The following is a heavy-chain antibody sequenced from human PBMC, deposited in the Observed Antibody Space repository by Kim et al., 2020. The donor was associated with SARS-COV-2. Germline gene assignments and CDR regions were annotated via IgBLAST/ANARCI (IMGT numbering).Heavy chain of an antibody. Sequence: GGSLRLSCEASGFTFSEFAMNWVRQAPGKGLEWVSVISANGKSSHYADSVKGRFTISRDNSKNTLSLQMNSLRAEDNALYYCAKDHPVTDDIEVVPVTNFAXGGQGTLVTVST. V-gene: IGHV3-23*01. CDR1: GFTFSEFA. J-gene: IGHJ4*02. CDR2: ISANGKSS. CDR3: AKDHPVTDDIEVVPVTNFAX. D-gene: IGHD2-21*01.